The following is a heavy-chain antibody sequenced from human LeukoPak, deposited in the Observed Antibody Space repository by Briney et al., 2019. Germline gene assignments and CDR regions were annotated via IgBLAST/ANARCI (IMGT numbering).Heavy chain of an antibody. J-gene: IGHJ4*02. CDR2: ISSSGSTI. D-gene: IGHD6-19*01. V-gene: IGHV3-48*03. CDR3: ASSWYSSGWDFDY. CDR1: GFTFSSYE. Sequence: GGSLRLSCAASGFTFSSYEMNWVRQAPGKGLEWVSYISSSGSTIYYADSVKGRFTISRDNAKNSLYLQMNSLRAEDTAVYYCASSWYSSGWDFDYWGQGTLVTASS.